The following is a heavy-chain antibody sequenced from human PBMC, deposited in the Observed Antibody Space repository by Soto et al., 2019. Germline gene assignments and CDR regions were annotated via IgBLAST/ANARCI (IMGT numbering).Heavy chain of an antibody. Sequence: PSETQSLTSTVSCGSISSYYWSWICQPPGRGLEWIWYIYYSESTYYNRSLKGRFTRLVDTSKNHFSLKLSSVTAAATAVYYSATACVVLAATPSLFNCFDPWGRRPLVT. V-gene: IGHV4-30-4*01. J-gene: IGHJ5*02. CDR3: ATACVVLAATPSLFNCFDP. CDR1: CGSISSYY. D-gene: IGHD2-15*01. CDR2: IYYSEST.